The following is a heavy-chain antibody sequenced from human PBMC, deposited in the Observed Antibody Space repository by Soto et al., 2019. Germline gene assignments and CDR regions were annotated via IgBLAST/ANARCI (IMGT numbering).Heavy chain of an antibody. Sequence: QITLNESGPTQVKPRQTLTLTCTFSGFSLTTSGVGVGWIRQSPGKAPEWLALIYWDDDKRYSPSLKSRLTITKDTTKNQEILTKAELDPADTDTYYFAHRVLRTVFGLVTTTAIYFDFWGQGTPVAVSS. CDR1: GFSLTTSGVG. V-gene: IGHV2-5*02. J-gene: IGHJ4*02. CDR2: IYWDDDK. D-gene: IGHD3-3*01. CDR3: AHRVLRTVFGLVTTTAIYFDF.